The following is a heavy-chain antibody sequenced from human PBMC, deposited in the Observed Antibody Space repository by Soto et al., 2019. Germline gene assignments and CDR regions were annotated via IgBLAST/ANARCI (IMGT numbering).Heavy chain of an antibody. Sequence: SETLSLTCVVSGGSLSDYFWSWIRQPPGMAMEWIGEINHLGSINYNPSHKSRVTMSVDTSKSQFSLTLNSVTAADTATYYCARGGISHWAYFYYMDVWDRGTTVTVSS. CDR3: ARGGISHWAYFYYMDV. CDR2: INHLGSI. J-gene: IGHJ6*03. D-gene: IGHD2-21*01. V-gene: IGHV4-34*01. CDR1: GGSLSDYF.